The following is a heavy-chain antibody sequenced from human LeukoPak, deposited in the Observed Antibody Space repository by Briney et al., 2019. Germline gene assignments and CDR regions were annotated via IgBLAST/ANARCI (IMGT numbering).Heavy chain of an antibody. Sequence: GSLRLSCAASGFTFSSYWMSWIRQPAGKGLEWIGRIYTSGSTNYNPSLKSRVTMSVDTSKNQFSLKLSSVTAADTAVYYCARVRQLRYCSSTSCLNHNWFDPWGQGTLVTVSS. CDR1: GFTFSSYW. J-gene: IGHJ5*02. V-gene: IGHV4-4*07. D-gene: IGHD2-2*01. CDR2: IYTSGST. CDR3: ARVRQLRYCSSTSCLNHNWFDP.